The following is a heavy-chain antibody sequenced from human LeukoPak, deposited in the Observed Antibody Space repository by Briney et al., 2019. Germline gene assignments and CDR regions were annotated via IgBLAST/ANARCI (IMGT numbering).Heavy chain of an antibody. D-gene: IGHD3-22*01. CDR3: AKAPERCDSSGTFDY. CDR2: ISYDGSNK. Sequence: PGGSLRLSCAASGFTFSSYGMHWVRQAPGKGLEWVAVISYDGSNKYYADSVKGRFTISRDNSKNTLYLQMNSLRAEDTAVYYCAKAPERCDSSGTFDYWGQGTLVTVSS. J-gene: IGHJ4*02. V-gene: IGHV3-30*18. CDR1: GFTFSSYG.